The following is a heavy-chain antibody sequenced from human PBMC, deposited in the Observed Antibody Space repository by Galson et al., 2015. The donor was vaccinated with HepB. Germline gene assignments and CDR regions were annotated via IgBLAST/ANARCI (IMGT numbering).Heavy chain of an antibody. CDR1: GFTFSSYW. CDR3: ARDHYDYVWGSAVWYFDL. Sequence: SLRLSCAASGFTFSSYWMHWVRQAPGKGLVWVSRINSDGSSTSYADSVKGRFTISRDNAKNTLYLQMNSLRAEDTAVYYCARDHYDYVWGSAVWYFDLWGRGTLVTVSS. D-gene: IGHD3-16*01. CDR2: INSDGSST. J-gene: IGHJ2*01. V-gene: IGHV3-74*01.